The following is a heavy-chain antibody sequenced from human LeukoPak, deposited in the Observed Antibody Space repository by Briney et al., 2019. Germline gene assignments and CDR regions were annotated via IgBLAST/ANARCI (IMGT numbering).Heavy chain of an antibody. D-gene: IGHD6-13*01. Sequence: GGSLRLSCAASGFAFSSYSMNWVRQAPGKGLEWVPSISSSSSYIYYADSVKGRFTISRDNAKNSLYLQMNSLRAEDTAVYYCARAGHRSSSWTVWLHAYFDYWGQGTLVTVSS. CDR1: GFAFSSYS. J-gene: IGHJ4*02. CDR3: ARAGHRSSSWTVWLHAYFDY. V-gene: IGHV3-21*01. CDR2: ISSSSSYI.